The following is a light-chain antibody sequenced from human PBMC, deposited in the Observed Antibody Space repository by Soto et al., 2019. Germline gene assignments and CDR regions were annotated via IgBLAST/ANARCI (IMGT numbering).Light chain of an antibody. J-gene: IGKJ2*01. CDR2: GAS. Sequence: EIVLTQSPGTLSLSPGERATLSCRASQSVRSSFLAWYQQKAGQAPRLLIYGASSRATGIPDRFSGSGSGTDFTLTISRLEPEDFAVYYCQQYDSSPYTFGQGTKLEIK. V-gene: IGKV3-20*01. CDR3: QQYDSSPYT. CDR1: QSVRSSF.